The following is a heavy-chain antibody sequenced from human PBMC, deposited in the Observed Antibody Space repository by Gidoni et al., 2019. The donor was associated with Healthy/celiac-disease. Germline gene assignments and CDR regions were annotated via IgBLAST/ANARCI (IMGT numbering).Heavy chain of an antibody. J-gene: IGHJ5*02. V-gene: IGHV3-23*01. D-gene: IGHD2-21*02. Sequence: EVQLLESGGGLVQPGGSLRLSWAASGFTFSSYAMSWVRQAPGKGLEWVSAISGSGGSTYYADSVKGRFTISRDNSKNTLYLQMNSLRAEDTAVYYCAKDRLDCGGDCYSGWFDPWGQGTLVTVSS. CDR1: GFTFSSYA. CDR3: AKDRLDCGGDCYSGWFDP. CDR2: ISGSGGST.